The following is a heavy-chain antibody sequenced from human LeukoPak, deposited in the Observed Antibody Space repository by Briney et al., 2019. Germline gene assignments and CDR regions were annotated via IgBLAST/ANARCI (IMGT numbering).Heavy chain of an antibody. D-gene: IGHD3-9*01. CDR2: IKQDGSEK. V-gene: IGHV3-7*01. CDR1: GFTFSRYW. Sequence: PGGSLRLSCAASGFTFSRYWMNWVRQAPGKGLEWVANIKQDGSEKYYVDSVKGRFTISRDNAKNSLYLQMNSLRAEDTAVYYCAILVGIGWEYYDILTGYPYFDYWGQGTLVTVSS. J-gene: IGHJ4*02. CDR3: AILVGIGWEYYDILTGYPYFDY.